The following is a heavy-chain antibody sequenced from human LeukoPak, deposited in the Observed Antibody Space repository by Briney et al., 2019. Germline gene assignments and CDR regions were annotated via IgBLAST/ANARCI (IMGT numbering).Heavy chain of an antibody. CDR3: ARDSTGELDY. D-gene: IGHD1-26*01. CDR2: IIPIFDTA. Sequence: ASVKVSCKASGGTFSSYSISWVRQAPGQGLEWMGGIIPIFDTADYAQKFQGRVTITADESTSTAYMELSRLRSDDTAVYYCARDSTGELDYWGQGTLVTVSS. CDR1: GGTFSSYS. J-gene: IGHJ4*02. V-gene: IGHV1-69*13.